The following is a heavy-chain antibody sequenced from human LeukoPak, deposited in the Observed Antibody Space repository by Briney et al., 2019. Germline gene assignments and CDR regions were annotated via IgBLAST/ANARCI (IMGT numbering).Heavy chain of an antibody. CDR2: ISSDGGNR. V-gene: IGHV3-30-3*01. CDR3: ARGRAVTGSTVIDY. Sequence: GGSLRLSCAASGFTFSSYAMHWVRRAPGKALEWVATISSDGGNRYYSDSVKGRFTISRDNSKNTLYLQMNSLRPEDTAVFHCARGRAVTGSTVIDYWGQGTLVTVSS. J-gene: IGHJ4*02. D-gene: IGHD6-19*01. CDR1: GFTFSSYA.